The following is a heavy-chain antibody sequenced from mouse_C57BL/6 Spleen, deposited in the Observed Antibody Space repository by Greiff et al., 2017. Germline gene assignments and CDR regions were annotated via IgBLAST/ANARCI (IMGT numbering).Heavy chain of an antibody. CDR1: GFSLPSYG. V-gene: IGHV2-9*01. J-gene: IGHJ4*01. Sequence: VQGVESGPGLVAPSQSLSITCTVSGFSLPSYGVDWVRQPPGKGLEWLGVIWGGGSKNYNSALMSRLGISTVNSKSQVFLKMNSLQTDDTAMYYCAKHEEGDSNYGAMDYWGQGTSVTVSS. CDR3: AKHEEGDSNYGAMDY. D-gene: IGHD2-5*01. CDR2: IWGGGSK.